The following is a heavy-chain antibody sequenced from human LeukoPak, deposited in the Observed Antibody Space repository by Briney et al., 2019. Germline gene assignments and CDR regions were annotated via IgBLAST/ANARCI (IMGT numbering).Heavy chain of an antibody. V-gene: IGHV3-23*01. CDR3: AKGGVDDFWSGYRFDY. J-gene: IGHJ4*02. CDR1: GFTFSSYA. D-gene: IGHD3-3*01. Sequence: GGSLRLSCAASGFTFSSYAMSWVRQAPGKGLEWVSAISGSGGSTYYADSVKGRFTISRDNSKNTLYLQMNSLRAEDTAVYYCAKGGVDDFWSGYRFDYWGQGTLVTVSS. CDR2: ISGSGGST.